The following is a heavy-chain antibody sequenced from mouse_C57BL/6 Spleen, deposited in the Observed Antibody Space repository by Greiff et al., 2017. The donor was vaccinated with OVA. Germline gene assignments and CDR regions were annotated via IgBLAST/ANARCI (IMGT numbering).Heavy chain of an antibody. J-gene: IGHJ4*01. D-gene: IGHD1-1*01. V-gene: IGHV1-85*01. CDR2: IYPRDGST. Sequence: QVQLQQSGPELVKPGASVKLSCKASGYTFTSYDINWAKQRPGQGLEWIGWIYPRDGSTKYNEKFKGKATLTVDTSSSTAYMELHSLTSEDSAVYFCARSGGYYGSSYYAMDYWGQGTSVTVSS. CDR3: ARSGGYYGSSYYAMDY. CDR1: GYTFTSYD.